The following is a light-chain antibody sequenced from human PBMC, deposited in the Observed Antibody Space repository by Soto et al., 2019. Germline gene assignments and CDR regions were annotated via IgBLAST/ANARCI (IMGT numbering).Light chain of an antibody. J-gene: IGKJ3*01. V-gene: IGKV2-30*01. CDR1: ESLVYSDGNTY. CDR2: QVS. Sequence: DVLMTQSPLSLPVTLGQPSSISCRSSESLVYSDGNTYLTWFQQRPGQSPRRLIYQVSNRDSGVSDRFRGSGSGTDFTLQISRVEGEDAGVYFCMQGIHWPPSFGPGTKVDIK. CDR3: MQGIHWPPS.